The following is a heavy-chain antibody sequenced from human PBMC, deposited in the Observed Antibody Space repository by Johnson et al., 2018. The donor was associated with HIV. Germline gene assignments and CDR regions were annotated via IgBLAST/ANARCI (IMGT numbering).Heavy chain of an antibody. Sequence: QVQLVESGGGVVQPGRSLRLSCVGSGFTFSSFGMHWVRQAPGKGLEWVSVIYSDGSTNYADSVRGRITISRDNSKNTLYLQMNSLRAEDTAVYYCARERFSDILTGYHAFDVWGQGTMVTVSS. CDR1: GFTFSSFG. D-gene: IGHD3-9*01. V-gene: IGHV3-NL1*01. J-gene: IGHJ3*01. CDR2: IYSDGST. CDR3: ARERFSDILTGYHAFDV.